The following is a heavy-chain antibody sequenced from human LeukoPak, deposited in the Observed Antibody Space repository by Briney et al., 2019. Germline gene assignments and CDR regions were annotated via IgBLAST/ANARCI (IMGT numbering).Heavy chain of an antibody. D-gene: IGHD6-13*01. CDR1: GGSISSSSYY. J-gene: IGHJ5*02. CDR2: IYHSGRT. CDR3: AREGDISSVGWFDP. Sequence: PSETLSLTCTVSGGSISSSSYYWGWIRQPPGKGLEWIGNIYHSGRTYYNPSLKSRVTISVDTSKNQFSLKLSSVTAADTAVYYCAREGDISSVGWFDPWGQGTLVTVSS. V-gene: IGHV4-39*07.